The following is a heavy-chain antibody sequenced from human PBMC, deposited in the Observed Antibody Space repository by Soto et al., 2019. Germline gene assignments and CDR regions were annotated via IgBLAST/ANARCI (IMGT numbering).Heavy chain of an antibody. CDR1: GGYISSYY. V-gene: IGHV4-59*12. J-gene: IGHJ6*02. CDR3: ARERYDFWSGYLGTYYYGMDV. D-gene: IGHD3-3*01. CDR2: NYYSGNT. Sequence: SETLSLTCTVSGGYISSYYWSWIRQPPGKGLEWIGYNYYSGNTNYKPSLKRRDTKSVDTSKNQYTQKLSSVTDADTAVYYCARERYDFWSGYLGTYYYGMDVWGQGTTVT.